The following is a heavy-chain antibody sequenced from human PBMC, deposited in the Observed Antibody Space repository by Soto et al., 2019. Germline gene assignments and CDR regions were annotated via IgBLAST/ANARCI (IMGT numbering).Heavy chain of an antibody. CDR1: GGSISSYY. D-gene: IGHD3-3*01. Sequence: SETLSLTCTVSGGSISSYYWSWIRQPPGKGLEWIGYIYYSGSTNYNPSLKSRVTISVDTSKNQFSLKLSSVTAADTAVYYCARVVFWGGYYPYYYYMDVWGKGTTATFP. CDR2: IYYSGST. CDR3: ARVVFWGGYYPYYYYMDV. V-gene: IGHV4-59*01. J-gene: IGHJ6*03.